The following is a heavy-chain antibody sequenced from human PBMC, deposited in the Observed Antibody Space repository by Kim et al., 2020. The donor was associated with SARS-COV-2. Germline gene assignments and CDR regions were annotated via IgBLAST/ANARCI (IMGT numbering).Heavy chain of an antibody. J-gene: IGHJ4*02. V-gene: IGHV3-23*01. CDR1: GFTFSSFG. CDR2: ISGSSVDT. Sequence: GGSLRLSCAASGFTFSSFGMSWVRQAPGKGLEWVSAISGSSVDTNYADSVKGRFTISRDNSKNTLFLQMNSPRADDTAVYFCAKRTGTVAGRSQFYFDSWGQGTLVTVSS. D-gene: IGHD6-13*01. CDR3: AKRTGTVAGRSQFYFDS.